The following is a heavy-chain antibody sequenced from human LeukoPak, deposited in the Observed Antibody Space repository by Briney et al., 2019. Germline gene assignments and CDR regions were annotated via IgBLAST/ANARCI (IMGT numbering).Heavy chain of an antibody. V-gene: IGHV3-23*01. CDR1: GFTFSSYA. Sequence: SGGSLRLSCAASGFTFSSYAMSWVRQAPGKGLEWVSAIRGSGGSTYYADSVKGRFTISRDNSKNTLSLQMNSLRAEDTAVYYCAKGLKTTVGPYMGYHYYMDVWGKGTTVTVSS. CDR2: IRGSGGST. D-gene: IGHD1-1*01. J-gene: IGHJ6*03. CDR3: AKGLKTTVGPYMGYHYYMDV.